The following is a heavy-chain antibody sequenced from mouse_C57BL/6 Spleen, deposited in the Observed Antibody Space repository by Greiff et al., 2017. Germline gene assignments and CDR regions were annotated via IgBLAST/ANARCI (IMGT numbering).Heavy chain of an antibody. CDR1: GYAFSSYW. CDR2: IYPGDGDT. J-gene: IGHJ3*01. V-gene: IGHV1-80*01. Sequence: QVQLQQSGAELVKPGASVKISCKASGYAFSSYWMNWVKQRPGKGLEWIGQIYPGDGDTNYNGKFKGKATLTADKSSSTAYMQLSSLTSEDSAVYFFARGNMVATKAWFAYWGQGTLVTVSA. CDR3: ARGNMVATKAWFAY. D-gene: IGHD2-2*01.